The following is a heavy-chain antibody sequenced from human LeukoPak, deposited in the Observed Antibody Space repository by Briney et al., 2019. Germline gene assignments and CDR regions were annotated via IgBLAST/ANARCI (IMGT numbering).Heavy chain of an antibody. Sequence: SETLSLTCAVYGGSFSGYYWSWIRQPPGKGLEWIGSIYYSGSTYYNPSLKSRVTISVDTSKNQFSLKLSSVTAADTAVYYCARQECGGDCPAPDAFDIWGQGTMVTVSS. D-gene: IGHD2-21*02. CDR1: GGSFSGYY. V-gene: IGHV4-34*01. CDR2: IYYSGST. CDR3: ARQECGGDCPAPDAFDI. J-gene: IGHJ3*02.